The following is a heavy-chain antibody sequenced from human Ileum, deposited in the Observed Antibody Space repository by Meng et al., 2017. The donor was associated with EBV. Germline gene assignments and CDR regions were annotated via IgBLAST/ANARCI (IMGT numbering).Heavy chain of an antibody. CDR1: GYIFNNYG. CDR3: ARDLPGGTKGTWLDL. D-gene: IGHD1-14*01. V-gene: IGHV1-18*01. CDR2: ISAYNGNT. Sequence: QVQLVQSGAEVKKAGASVKVSCKASGYIFNNYGVSWVRQAPGQGPERMGWISAYNGNTNYAQNFQGRFTMTTDTSTSTAYMELRSLRSDDTAVYYCARDLPGGTKGTWLDLWGQGTLVTVSS. J-gene: IGHJ5*02.